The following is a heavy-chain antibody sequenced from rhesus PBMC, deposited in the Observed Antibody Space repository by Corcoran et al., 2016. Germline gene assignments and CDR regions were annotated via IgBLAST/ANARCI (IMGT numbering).Heavy chain of an antibody. J-gene: IGHJ4*01. Sequence: EVQLVESGGGLVQPGGSLRLSCAASGFTFSNYWMSWVRQAPGKGLEWVGFFKKNGDSATAADPEAVKGRFTISRDDSKNTLYLQMNSLKTADTAVYYCTRDYGSSSFFDYWGQGVLVTVSS. CDR1: GFTFSNYW. D-gene: IGHD4-29*01. CDR3: TRDYGSSSFFDY. CDR2: FKKNGDSATA. V-gene: IGHV3S11*01.